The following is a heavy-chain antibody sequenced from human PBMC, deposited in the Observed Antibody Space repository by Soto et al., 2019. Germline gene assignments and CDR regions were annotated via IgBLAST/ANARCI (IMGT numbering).Heavy chain of an antibody. CDR3: AKGKADYYGSGSPMDV. CDR1: GFTFSSYG. CDR2: ISYDGSNK. J-gene: IGHJ6*02. V-gene: IGHV3-30*18. Sequence: QVQLVESGGDVVQPGRSLRLSCAASGFTFSSYGMHWVRQAPGKGLEWVAVISYDGSNKYYADSVKGRFTISRDNSKNTLYLQMNSLRAEDTAVYYCAKGKADYYGSGSPMDVWGQGTTVTVSS. D-gene: IGHD3-10*01.